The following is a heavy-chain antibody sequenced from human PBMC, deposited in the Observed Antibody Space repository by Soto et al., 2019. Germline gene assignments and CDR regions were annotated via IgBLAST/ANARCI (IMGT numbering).Heavy chain of an antibody. CDR2: IKPDGSEK. CDR1: AFTLSSYW. J-gene: IGHJ3*02. V-gene: IGHV3-7*01. D-gene: IGHD3-22*01. CDR3: ARDYEFSFDI. Sequence: EVQLVESGGGLVQPGGSLRLSCEASAFTLSSYWMSWVRQAPGKGLEWVANIKPDGSEKYYVDSVKGRFTISRDNTKNSLYLQMSTLRPEDTAIYYCARDYEFSFDIWGQGTLVTVSS.